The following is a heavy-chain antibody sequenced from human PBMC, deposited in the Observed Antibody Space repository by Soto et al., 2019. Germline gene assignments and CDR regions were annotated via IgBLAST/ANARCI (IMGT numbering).Heavy chain of an antibody. CDR2: INSDGSNT. D-gene: IGHD3-22*01. CDR1: GFSFSGYW. Sequence: GGSLRLSCAASGFSFSGYWMHWVRQAPGKGLVWVSRINSDGSNTNYADSVKGRFTISRDNAKNTLYLQMNSLRAEDTAVYYCARFGNYSDSSGFLYWGQGTLVTVSS. J-gene: IGHJ4*02. CDR3: ARFGNYSDSSGFLY. V-gene: IGHV3-74*01.